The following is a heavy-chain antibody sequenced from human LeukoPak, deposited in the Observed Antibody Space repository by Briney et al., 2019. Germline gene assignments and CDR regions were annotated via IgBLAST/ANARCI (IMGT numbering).Heavy chain of an antibody. D-gene: IGHD3-9*01. V-gene: IGHV3-21*01. CDR2: ITSGGDYI. CDR3: ARGHYDVLAASYKWTPDY. J-gene: IGHJ4*02. Sequence: PGGSLRLSCAASGFTFNTFNMNWVRQAPGKVLEWVSSITSGGDYIYYADSEKGRFTTSRDNAKNSLSPQLNSLRVEDTAVYYCARGHYDVLAASYKWTPDYWGQGTLVTVSS. CDR1: GFTFNTFN.